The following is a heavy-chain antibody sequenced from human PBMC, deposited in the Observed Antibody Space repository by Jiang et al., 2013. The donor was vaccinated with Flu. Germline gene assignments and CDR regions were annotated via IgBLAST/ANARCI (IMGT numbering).Heavy chain of an antibody. Sequence: SCAASGFTFSSYAMSWVRQAPGKGLEWVSAISGSGGSTYYADSVKGRFTISRDNSKNTLYLQMNSLRAEDTAVYYCAKDRRLGSSWLADYWGQGTLVTVSS. CDR2: ISGSGGST. CDR1: GFTFSSYA. J-gene: IGHJ4*02. CDR3: AKDRRLGSSWLADY. V-gene: IGHV3-23*01. D-gene: IGHD6-13*01.